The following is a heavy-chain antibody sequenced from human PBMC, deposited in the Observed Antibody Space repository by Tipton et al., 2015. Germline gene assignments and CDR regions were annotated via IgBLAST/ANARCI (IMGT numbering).Heavy chain of an antibody. CDR1: SDSISKYY. CDR3: ARARGRHGGLFDS. J-gene: IGHJ4*02. V-gene: IGHV4-59*01. Sequence: TLSLTCSVSSDSISKYYWSWIRQPPGQELEWLGYIQYSGSTNYNPSLKSRVTISVDTSKTQFSLKMSSVTASDTAVYYCARARGRHGGLFDSWGQGILVTVSS. CDR2: IQYSGST. D-gene: IGHD4-23*01.